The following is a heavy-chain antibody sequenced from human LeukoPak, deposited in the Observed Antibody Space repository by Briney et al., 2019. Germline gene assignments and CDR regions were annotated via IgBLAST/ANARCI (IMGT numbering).Heavy chain of an antibody. CDR1: GGSISSSSYY. J-gene: IGHJ5*02. V-gene: IGHV4-39*02. CDR2: IYYSGST. D-gene: IGHD5-24*01. Sequence: SETLSLTCTVSGGSISSSSYYWGWIRQPPGKGLEWIGSIYYSGSTYYNPSLKSRVTISVDTSKNQFSLKLSSVTAADTAVYYCARDLREMATSSSFDHWGQGTLVTVSS. CDR3: ARDLREMATSSSFDH.